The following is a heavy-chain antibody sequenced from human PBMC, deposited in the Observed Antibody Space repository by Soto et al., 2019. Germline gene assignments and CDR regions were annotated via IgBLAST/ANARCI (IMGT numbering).Heavy chain of an antibody. J-gene: IGHJ4*02. CDR3: ALKVVTYYDN. V-gene: IGHV1-46*01. CDR1: GYSFTSTY. Sequence: QVQLVQSGAEVKKPGASVRISCRASGYSFTSTYVHWVRQAPGQGPEWMGIINPAGGTTYYAQKFQGRLTIPSDTSTDTVFMDLNDLTSEATAVYFCALKVVTYYDNWGQGTLLTVSS. D-gene: IGHD2-21*02. CDR2: INPAGGTT.